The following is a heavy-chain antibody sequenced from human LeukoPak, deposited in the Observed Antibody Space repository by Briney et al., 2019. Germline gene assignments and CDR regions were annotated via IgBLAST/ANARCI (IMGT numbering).Heavy chain of an antibody. CDR2: IYWDDDK. D-gene: IGHD6-13*01. J-gene: IGHJ5*02. V-gene: IGHV2-5*02. Sequence: KSGPTLVNPTQTLTLTCTFSGFSLRTRGVGVGWIRQPPGKAPECLAVIYWDDDKRYSPSLKSRLTITKDTSKNQVVLTMTNMDPVDTATYYCAHRLVTYSSSWYSAGNWFDPWSQGTLVTVSS. CDR1: GFSLRTRGVG. CDR3: AHRLVTYSSSWYSAGNWFDP.